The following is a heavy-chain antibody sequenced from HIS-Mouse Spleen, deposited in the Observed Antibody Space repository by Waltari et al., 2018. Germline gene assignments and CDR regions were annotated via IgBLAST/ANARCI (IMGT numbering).Heavy chain of an antibody. V-gene: IGHV4-31*03. Sequence: QLQLQESGPGLVKPSQTLSLTCTVSGGSISSGGYYWSWIRQHPGKGLEWIGYIYYRGITYNTPSLKSRVSISVDTSKTQFSLKLSSVTAADTAVYYCARSPYYDFWSGYSDNWFDPWGQGTLVTVSS. D-gene: IGHD3-3*01. CDR2: IYYRGIT. CDR3: ARSPYYDFWSGYSDNWFDP. J-gene: IGHJ5*02. CDR1: GGSISSGGYY.